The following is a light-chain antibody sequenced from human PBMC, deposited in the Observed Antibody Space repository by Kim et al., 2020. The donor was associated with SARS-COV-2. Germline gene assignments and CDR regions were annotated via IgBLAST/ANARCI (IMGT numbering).Light chain of an antibody. CDR2: YDS. CDR3: QVWDSSSDHWV. V-gene: IGLV3-21*04. Sequence: PGKTAGLTCGRNSIGSKSVNWYQQKPGQAPVLVIYYDSDRPSGIPERFSGSNSGNTATLTISRVEAGDEAVYYCQVWDSSSDHWVFGGGTQLTVL. CDR1: SIGSKS. J-gene: IGLJ3*02.